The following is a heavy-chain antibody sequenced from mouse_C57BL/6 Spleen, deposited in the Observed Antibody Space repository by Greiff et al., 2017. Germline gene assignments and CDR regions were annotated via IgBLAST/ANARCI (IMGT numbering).Heavy chain of an antibody. J-gene: IGHJ2*01. CDR1: GYTFTDYY. D-gene: IGHD2-4*01. CDR3: LYDYSGQYYFDY. Sequence: EVQLQQSGPELVKPGASVKISCKASGYTFTDYYMNWVKQSHGKSLEWIGDINPNNGGTSYNQKFKGKATLTVDKSSSTAYMELRSLTSEDSAVYYCLYDYSGQYYFDYWGQGTTLTVSS. V-gene: IGHV1-26*01. CDR2: INPNNGGT.